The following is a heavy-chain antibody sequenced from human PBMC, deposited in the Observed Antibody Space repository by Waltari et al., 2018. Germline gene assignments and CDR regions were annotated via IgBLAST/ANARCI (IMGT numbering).Heavy chain of an antibody. V-gene: IGHV3-33*01. J-gene: IGHJ4*02. Sequence: QVQLVEYGGGVVQPGRSMRLSGAASGFTFSSCGRKWVRQAPGKGLEWVAVMWYGGSNKYSADSVKGRFTISRDNSKTTLYLQMNSLRAEDTAVYYCARARGGGTFDYWGQGTLVTVSS. CDR3: ARARGGGTFDY. D-gene: IGHD1-7*01. CDR2: MWYGGSNK. CDR1: GFTFSSCG.